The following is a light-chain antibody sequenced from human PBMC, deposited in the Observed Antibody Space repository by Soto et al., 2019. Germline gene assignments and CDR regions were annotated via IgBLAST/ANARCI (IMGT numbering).Light chain of an antibody. CDR2: DAS. Sequence: EIVLTQSPATLSLSPGERATLSCRASQSVSSYLAWYQQKPGQAPRLLIDDASNRGTGIPARFSGSGSGPDFTLTISSLKPEDFAVYYCQQRSNWPLTFGGGTKVEIK. CDR1: QSVSSY. CDR3: QQRSNWPLT. J-gene: IGKJ4*01. V-gene: IGKV3-11*01.